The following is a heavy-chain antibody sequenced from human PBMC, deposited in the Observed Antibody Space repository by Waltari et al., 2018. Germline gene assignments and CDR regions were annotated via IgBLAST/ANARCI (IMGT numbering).Heavy chain of an antibody. CDR3: AVDHPLYGSGSYYYDPYYYYGMDV. V-gene: IGHV1-2*02. J-gene: IGHJ6*02. D-gene: IGHD3-10*01. CDR2: INPNSGGT. Sequence: QVQLVQSGAEVKKPGASVKVSCKASGYTFTGYYMHWVRQAPGQGLEWMGWINPNSGGTNYAQKFQGRVTMTRDTSISTAYMELSRRRSDDTAVYYCAVDHPLYGSGSYYYDPYYYYGMDVWGQGTTVTVSS. CDR1: GYTFTGYY.